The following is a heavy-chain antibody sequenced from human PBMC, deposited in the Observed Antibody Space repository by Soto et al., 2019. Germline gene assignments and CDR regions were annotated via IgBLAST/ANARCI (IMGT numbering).Heavy chain of an antibody. J-gene: IGHJ5*02. CDR2: INSDGSST. CDR3: ARGGRYDILTGYYMDWFDP. Sequence: GGSLRLSCAASGFTFSGYWTHWVRQAPGKGLVWVSRINSDGSSTSYADSVQGRFTISRDNAKNTLYLQMNSLRAEDTAVYYCARGGRYDILTGYYMDWFDPWGQGTLVTVSS. D-gene: IGHD3-9*01. CDR1: GFTFSGYW. V-gene: IGHV3-74*01.